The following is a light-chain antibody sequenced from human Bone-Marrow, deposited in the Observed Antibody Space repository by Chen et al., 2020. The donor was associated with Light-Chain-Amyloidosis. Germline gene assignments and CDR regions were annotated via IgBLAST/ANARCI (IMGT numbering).Light chain of an antibody. V-gene: IGLV2-14*03. Sequence: QSALTQPASVSGSPGQSITVSCTVASSDVSWYQQHPGKAPKLVIYDVINRPSGVSSRFSGSKSGNTASLTISGLQAEDEADYFCSSSATSNTWVFGGGTKLTVL. CDR1: SSDV. CDR3: SSSATSNTWV. CDR2: DVI. J-gene: IGLJ3*02.